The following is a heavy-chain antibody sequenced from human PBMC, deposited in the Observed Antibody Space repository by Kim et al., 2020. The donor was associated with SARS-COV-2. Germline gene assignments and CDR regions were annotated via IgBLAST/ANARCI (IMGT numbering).Heavy chain of an antibody. CDR3: ARRAGGDSSWFDP. D-gene: IGHD2-21*01. CDR2: IFYSGST. Sequence: SETLSLTCTVSGGSISRGGYYWSWIRQHPGKGLEWIGYIFYSGSTYYNPSLKSRITISVDTSTNQFSLKLSSVTAADTAVYYCARRAGGDSSWFDPWGQGTLVTVSP. J-gene: IGHJ5*02. CDR1: GGSISRGGYY. V-gene: IGHV4-31*03.